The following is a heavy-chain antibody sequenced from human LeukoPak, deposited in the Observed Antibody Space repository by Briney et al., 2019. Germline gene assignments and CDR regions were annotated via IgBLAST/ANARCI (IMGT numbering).Heavy chain of an antibody. CDR1: GFTFSSYE. CDR3: ARGYDILTGYSYYFDY. J-gene: IGHJ4*02. Sequence: GGSLRLSCAASGFTFSSYEMNWVRQAPGKGLEWVSYISSSGSTIYYADSVKGRFTISRDNAKNSLYLQMNSLRAEDTAVYYCARGYDILTGYSYYFDYWGQRTLVTVSS. CDR2: ISSSGSTI. V-gene: IGHV3-48*03. D-gene: IGHD3-9*01.